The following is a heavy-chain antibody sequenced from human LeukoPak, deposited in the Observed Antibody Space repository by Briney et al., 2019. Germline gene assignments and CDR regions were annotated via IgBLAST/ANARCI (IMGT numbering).Heavy chain of an antibody. CDR3: ARPGGYYGSGRPTRRRGYYFDY. V-gene: IGHV4-39*01. J-gene: IGHJ4*02. CDR1: GGSFSGYY. D-gene: IGHD3-10*01. CDR2: IYYSGST. Sequence: SETLSPTCAVYGGSFSGYYWGWIRQPPGKGLEWIGSIYYSGSTYYNPSLKSRVTISVDTSKNQFSLKLSSVTAADTAVYYCARPGGYYGSGRPTRRRGYYFDYWGQGTLVTVSS.